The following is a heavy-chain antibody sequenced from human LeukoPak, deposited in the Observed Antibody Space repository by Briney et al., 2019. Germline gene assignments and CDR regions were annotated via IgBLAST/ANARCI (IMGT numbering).Heavy chain of an antibody. J-gene: IGHJ4*02. CDR2: ISGSGGST. CDR3: AKDTNYYGSGSSLLDY. Sequence: GGSLRLSCAASGFTFSSYAMSWVRQAPGKGLEWVSAISGSGGSTYYADSVKGRFTISRDNSKSTLYLQMNSLRAEDTAVYYCAKDTNYYGSGSSLLDYWGQGTLVTVSS. V-gene: IGHV3-23*01. D-gene: IGHD3-10*01. CDR1: GFTFSSYA.